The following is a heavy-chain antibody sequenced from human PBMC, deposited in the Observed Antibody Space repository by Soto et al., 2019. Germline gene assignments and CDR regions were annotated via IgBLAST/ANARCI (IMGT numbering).Heavy chain of an antibody. CDR2: IYYSGST. Sequence: QVQLQESGPGLVKPSETLSPTCTVSGGSISSYYWSWIRQPPGKVLEWLGYIYYSGSTNYNPSLKCRVTISVDTSKNQFSLKLRSVTAADTAVYYCARVRSVWYADAFDIWGQGTMVTVSS. V-gene: IGHV4-59*01. CDR3: ARVRSVWYADAFDI. J-gene: IGHJ3*02. CDR1: GGSISSYY. D-gene: IGHD6-19*01.